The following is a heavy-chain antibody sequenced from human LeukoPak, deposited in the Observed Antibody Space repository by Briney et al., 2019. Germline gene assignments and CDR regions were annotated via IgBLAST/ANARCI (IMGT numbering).Heavy chain of an antibody. CDR2: LYHSGST. Sequence: SETLSLTCTVSGYSISNAYYWGWIRQPPGKGLEWIGSLYHSGSTYYNPSLKSRVTTSVDTSKNRFSLKLTSVTAADTAVYYCARVYYDSTGYYYRTRYYFDFWGQGTLVTVSS. D-gene: IGHD3-22*01. J-gene: IGHJ4*02. CDR1: GYSISNAYY. V-gene: IGHV4-38-2*02. CDR3: ARVYYDSTGYYYRTRYYFDF.